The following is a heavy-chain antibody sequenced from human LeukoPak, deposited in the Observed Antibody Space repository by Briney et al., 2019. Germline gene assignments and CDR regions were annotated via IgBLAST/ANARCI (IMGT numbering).Heavy chain of an antibody. CDR2: IYYSGST. CDR1: GGSISSSSYY. CDR3: ARHSYSSGWYSDY. Sequence: SETLSLTCTVSGGSISSSSYYWGWIRQPPGKGLEWIGSIYYSGSTYYNPSLKSRVTISVDTSKNQFSLKLRSVTAADTAVYYCARHSYSSGWYSDYWGQGTLVTVSS. D-gene: IGHD6-19*01. V-gene: IGHV4-39*01. J-gene: IGHJ4*02.